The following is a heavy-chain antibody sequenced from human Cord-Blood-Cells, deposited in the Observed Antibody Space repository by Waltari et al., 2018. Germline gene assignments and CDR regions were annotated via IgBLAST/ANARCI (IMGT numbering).Heavy chain of an antibody. CDR2: LNPNRGGT. D-gene: IGHD5-12*01. CDR1: GYTFTGYY. V-gene: IGHV1-2*02. J-gene: IGHJ3*02. CDR3: AREGRRDGYRGAFDI. Sequence: QVQLVQSGAEVKKPGASVKVSCKASGYTFTGYYMPWVRQAPGQGLEWMGWLNPNRGGTNDAKKGQGRVTMTRDTSISTAYMELGRLRSDDTAVYYCAREGRRDGYRGAFDIWGQGTMVTVSS.